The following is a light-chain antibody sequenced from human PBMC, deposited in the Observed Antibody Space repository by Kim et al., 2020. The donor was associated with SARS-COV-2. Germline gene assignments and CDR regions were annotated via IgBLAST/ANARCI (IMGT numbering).Light chain of an antibody. Sequence: VAPGKTARINCGGNNIGSKSVHWYQQKPGQAPVLVIYYDSDRPSGIPERFSGSNSGNTATLTISRVEAGDEADYYCQVWDSSSFWVFGGGTQLTVL. CDR2: YDS. V-gene: IGLV3-21*04. J-gene: IGLJ3*02. CDR3: QVWDSSSFWV. CDR1: NIGSKS.